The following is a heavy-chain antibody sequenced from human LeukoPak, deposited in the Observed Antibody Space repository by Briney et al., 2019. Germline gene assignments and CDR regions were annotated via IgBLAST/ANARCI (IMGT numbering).Heavy chain of an antibody. V-gene: IGHV4-59*08. J-gene: IGHJ6*02. CDR1: GGSISSHD. CDR2: IYYSGST. CDR3: ARHMSSGTYPMDV. Sequence: KPSETLSLTCTVSGGSISSHDWSWVRQPPGKGLEWIAYIYYSGSTNYNPSLQSRVTISVDTSKNQLSPKVSSVTAADTAVYYCARHMSSGTYPMDVWGQGTTVTVSS. D-gene: IGHD1-26*01.